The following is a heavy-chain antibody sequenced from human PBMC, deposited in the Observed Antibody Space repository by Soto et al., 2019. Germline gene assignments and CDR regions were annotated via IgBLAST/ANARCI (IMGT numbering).Heavy chain of an antibody. Sequence: QVQLVQSGAEVKKPGASVKVSCKASGYTFTSYDINWVRQATGQGLEWMGWMNPNSGNTGYAQKFQGRVTMTRNTSISTAYMELSSLRSEDTAVYYCARSDEVYYYCYYYMDVWGKGTTVTVSS. CDR1: GYTFTSYD. D-gene: IGHD2-21*01. J-gene: IGHJ6*03. CDR2: MNPNSGNT. V-gene: IGHV1-8*01. CDR3: ARSDEVYYYCYYYMDV.